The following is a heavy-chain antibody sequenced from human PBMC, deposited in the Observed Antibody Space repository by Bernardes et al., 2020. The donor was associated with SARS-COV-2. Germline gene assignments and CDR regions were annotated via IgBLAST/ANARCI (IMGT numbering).Heavy chain of an antibody. J-gene: IGHJ4*02. CDR2: FYYSGST. Sequence: SETLSLTCTVSGGSITSRNYYWGWIRQPPGKGLEWLGSFYYSGSTYYNPSLRSRVTISVDTSKNQFSLKVTSVTAADTAVYYCARRRRDYGNYLHDYWGQGILVTVSS. V-gene: IGHV4-39*01. D-gene: IGHD4-17*01. CDR3: ARRRRDYGNYLHDY. CDR1: GGSITSRNYY.